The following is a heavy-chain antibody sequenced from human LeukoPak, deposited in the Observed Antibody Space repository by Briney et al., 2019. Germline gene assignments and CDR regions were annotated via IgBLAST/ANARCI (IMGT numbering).Heavy chain of an antibody. CDR3: ARLRVGRLRGNNWFDP. V-gene: IGHV1-2*02. CDR1: GYTFTGYY. CDR2: INPNSGGT. Sequence: ASVKVSCKASGYTFTGYYMHWVRQAPGQGLEWMGWINPNSGGTNYAQKFQGRVTMTRDTSISTAYMELSRLRSDDTAVYYCARLRVGRLRGNNWFDPWGQGTLVTISS. J-gene: IGHJ5*02. D-gene: IGHD5/OR15-5a*01.